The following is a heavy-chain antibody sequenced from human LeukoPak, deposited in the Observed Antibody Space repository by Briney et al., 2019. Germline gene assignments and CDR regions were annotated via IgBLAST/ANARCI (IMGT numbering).Heavy chain of an antibody. J-gene: IGHJ4*02. V-gene: IGHV4-34*01. CDR1: GGSFSGYY. CDR3: ARGRMATVTT. Sequence: SETLSLTCAVYGGSFSGYYWSWIRQPPGKGLEWIGEINHSGSTNYNPSLKSRVTISVDTSKNQFSLKLSSVTAADTAVYYCARGRMATVTTWGQGTLVTVSS. D-gene: IGHD4-17*01. CDR2: INHSGST.